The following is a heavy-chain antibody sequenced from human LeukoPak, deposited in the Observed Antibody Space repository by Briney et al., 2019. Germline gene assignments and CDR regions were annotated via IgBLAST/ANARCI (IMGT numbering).Heavy chain of an antibody. D-gene: IGHD6-6*01. J-gene: IGHJ6*02. CDR3: ARDQDSSSSVYYYGMDV. CDR2: IYSGGST. CDR1: GFTVSSNY. Sequence: GGSLRLSCAASGFTVSSNYMSWVRQAPGKGLEWVSVIYSGGSTYYADPVKGRFTISRDNSKNTLYLQMNSLRAEDTAVYYCARDQDSSSSVYYYGMDVWGQGTAVTVSS. V-gene: IGHV3-53*01.